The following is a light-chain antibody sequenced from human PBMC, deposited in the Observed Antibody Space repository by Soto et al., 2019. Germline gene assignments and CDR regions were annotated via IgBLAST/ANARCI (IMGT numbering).Light chain of an antibody. Sequence: EIVLTQSPGTLSLSPGERATLSCRASQTFSTSFLSWFQQIPGQAPRLLIYGASMRATGIPDRFSGSGSGTDFTLTISRLEPEDSAVYYCQQCGSSSTFGQGRRLEIK. CDR3: QQCGSSST. J-gene: IGKJ5*01. V-gene: IGKV3-20*01. CDR2: GAS. CDR1: QTFSTSF.